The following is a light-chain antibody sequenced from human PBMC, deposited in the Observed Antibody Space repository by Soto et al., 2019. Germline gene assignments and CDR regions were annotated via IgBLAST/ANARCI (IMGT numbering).Light chain of an antibody. V-gene: IGKV3-20*01. CDR2: GAS. J-gene: IGKJ5*01. CDR3: QQYGSSPRIT. CDR1: QALNTR. Sequence: EIVLTQSPATLSAFPCDIVTVSCRASQALNTRLAWYQQKPGQAPRLLIYGASSRATGIPDRFSGSGSGTDFTLTISRLEPEDFAVYYCQQYGSSPRITFGQGTRLEIK.